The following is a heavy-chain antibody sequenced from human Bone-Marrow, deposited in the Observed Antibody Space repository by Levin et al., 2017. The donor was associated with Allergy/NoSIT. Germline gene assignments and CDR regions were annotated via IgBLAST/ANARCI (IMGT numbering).Heavy chain of an antibody. D-gene: IGHD3-3*01. CDR3: VKDSGSDIWSGYFPTYYHGMDV. J-gene: IGHJ6*02. V-gene: IGHV3-43*01. CDR2: INWNGDSI. Sequence: PGGSLRLSCAASGFTFNDFGMHWVRQAPGKGLEWVSHINWNGDSINYADSVKGRFTISRDNSRYSVFLQMNSLRPEDTALYYCVKDSGSDIWSGYFPTYYHGMDVWGRGTTVTVSS. CDR1: GFTFNDFG.